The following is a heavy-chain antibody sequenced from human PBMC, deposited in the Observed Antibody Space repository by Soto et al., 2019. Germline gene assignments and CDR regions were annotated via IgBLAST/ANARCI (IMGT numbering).Heavy chain of an antibody. CDR1: GYTFTSYG. Sequence: QVQLVQSGAEVKKPGASVKVSCKASGYTFTSYGISWVRQAPGQGLEWMGWISAYNGNTNYAQKLQGRVTMTTDTATSTAYMELRSLRSDDTAVYYCARGDCSGGSCYSVIDYWGQGNLVTVSS. D-gene: IGHD2-15*01. V-gene: IGHV1-18*04. J-gene: IGHJ4*02. CDR2: ISAYNGNT. CDR3: ARGDCSGGSCYSVIDY.